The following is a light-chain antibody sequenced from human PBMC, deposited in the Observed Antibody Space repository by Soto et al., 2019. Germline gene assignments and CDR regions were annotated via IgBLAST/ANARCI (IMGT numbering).Light chain of an antibody. Sequence: DIHMTQSPSTLSASAGARVTITWWASKSISSWLAWYQQKPGKAPKLLIYAASSLQSGVPSRFSGSGSGTDFTLTISSLQPEDFATYYRQQGHSKPITIGQGTRLEIK. CDR1: KSISSW. J-gene: IGKJ5*01. CDR3: QQGHSKPIT. CDR2: AAS. V-gene: IGKV1-39*01.